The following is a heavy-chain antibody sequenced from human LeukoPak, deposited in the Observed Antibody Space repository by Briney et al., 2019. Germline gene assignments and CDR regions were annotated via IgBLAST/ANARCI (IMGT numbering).Heavy chain of an antibody. CDR3: ARDRNLAIDY. J-gene: IGHJ4*02. Sequence: SETLSLTCTVSGGSISSYYWSWIRQPLGKGLEWIGHIYYSGSTNYNPSLKSRVTISVDTSKNQFSLKLSSVTAADTAVYYCARDRNLAIDYWGQGTLVTVSS. V-gene: IGHV4-59*01. CDR1: GGSISSYY. CDR2: IYYSGST. D-gene: IGHD5-12*01.